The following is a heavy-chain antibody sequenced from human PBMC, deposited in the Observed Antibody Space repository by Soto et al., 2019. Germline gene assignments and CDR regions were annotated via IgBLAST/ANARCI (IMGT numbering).Heavy chain of an antibody. D-gene: IGHD2-15*01. CDR3: ARSVGLNWFDP. CDR1: GDSISSNSHY. V-gene: IGHV4-39*01. CDR2: VFYTGTT. Sequence: SETLSLTCSVSGDSISSNSHYWGWIRRPPGKGLEWIGSVFYTGTTYYSPSLKGRVTLSVDTSQNQFFLTLKALTAADTGVYYCARSVGLNWFDPWGQGTLVTVSS. J-gene: IGHJ5*02.